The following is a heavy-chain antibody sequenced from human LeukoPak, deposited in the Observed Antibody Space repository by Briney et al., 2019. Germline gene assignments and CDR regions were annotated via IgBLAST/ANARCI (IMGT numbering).Heavy chain of an antibody. J-gene: IGHJ4*02. Sequence: LSLTCTVSGGSISSSYYYWGWIRQAPGKGLEWVSYISSSGSTIYYADSVKGRFTISRDNAKNSLYLQMNSLRAEDTAVYYCAREPPYGSGSCWGQGTLVTVSS. CDR3: AREPPYGSGSC. D-gene: IGHD3-10*01. CDR2: ISSSGSTI. CDR1: GGSISSSYYY. V-gene: IGHV3-11*04.